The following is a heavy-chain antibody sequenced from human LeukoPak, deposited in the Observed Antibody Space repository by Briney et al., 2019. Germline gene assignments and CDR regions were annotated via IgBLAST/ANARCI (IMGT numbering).Heavy chain of an antibody. CDR2: IDCRGST. J-gene: IGHJ3*02. D-gene: IGHD2-15*01. CDR1: SRSIGSGCYY. Sequence: SETRSLTCIFSSRSIGSGCYYWSWILQHPGKGVERIRHIDCRGSTYYNPSLKSRVPISVDTSKNQFSVRLGSGTAADRAVYYGARVAGVLLGDFDIWGQGTKVTVSS. V-gene: IGHV4-31*03. CDR3: ARVAGVLLGDFDI.